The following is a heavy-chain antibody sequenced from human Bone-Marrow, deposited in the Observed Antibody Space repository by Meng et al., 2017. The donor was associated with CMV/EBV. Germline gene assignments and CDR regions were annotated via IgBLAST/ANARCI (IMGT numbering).Heavy chain of an antibody. D-gene: IGHD3-3*01. Sequence: GESLKISCAASGFTFSSYAMSWVRQAPGKGLEWVSAISGSGGSTYYADSVKGRFTISRDNSKNTLYLQMNSLRAEDTAVYYCAREGSYDFWSGYFNRDAFDIWGQGTMVTVSS. CDR3: AREGSYDFWSGYFNRDAFDI. J-gene: IGHJ3*02. CDR1: GFTFSSYA. V-gene: IGHV3-23*01. CDR2: ISGSGGST.